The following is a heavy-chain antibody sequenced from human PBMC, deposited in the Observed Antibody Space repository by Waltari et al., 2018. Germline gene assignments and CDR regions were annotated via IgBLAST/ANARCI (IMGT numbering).Heavy chain of an antibody. V-gene: IGHV3-48*03. CDR2: ISSSGSTT. J-gene: IGHJ3*02. Sequence: EVQLVESGGGLVQPGGSLRLSCAASGFIFSRYEMNWVRQAPGKGLEWVSYISSSGSTTYYGDSVKGRFTISGDDAKNSLDLQMNSLRVEDTAVYYCARVGPGSGYGGIVNAFDIWGLGTMITVSS. CDR3: ARVGPGSGYGGIVNAFDI. D-gene: IGHD3-22*01. CDR1: GFIFSRYE.